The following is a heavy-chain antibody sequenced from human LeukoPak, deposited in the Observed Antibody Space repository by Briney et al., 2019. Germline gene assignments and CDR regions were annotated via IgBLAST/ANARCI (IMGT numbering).Heavy chain of an antibody. J-gene: IGHJ3*02. V-gene: IGHV3-7*01. D-gene: IGHD3-22*01. Sequence: GGSLRLSCAASGFTFSSYWMSWVRQAPGKGPEWVANIKQDGSEKYYVDSVKGRFTISRDNAKNSLYLQMSSLRAEDTAVYYCARVINMIVVVPWNDAFDIWGQGTMVTVSS. CDR2: IKQDGSEK. CDR3: ARVINMIVVVPWNDAFDI. CDR1: GFTFSSYW.